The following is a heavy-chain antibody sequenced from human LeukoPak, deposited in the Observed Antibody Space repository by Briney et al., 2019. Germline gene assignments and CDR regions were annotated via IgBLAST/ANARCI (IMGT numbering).Heavy chain of an antibody. J-gene: IGHJ4*02. Sequence: GGSLRLSCAASGFTFSSYGMHWVRQAPGKGLEWVAVIPYDGSNKYYADSVKGRFTISRDNSKNTLYLQMNSLRAEDTAVYYCAKGVYYYDSGGYHYWGQGTLVTVSS. CDR3: AKGVYYYDSGGYHY. V-gene: IGHV3-30*18. CDR1: GFTFSSYG. CDR2: IPYDGSNK. D-gene: IGHD3-22*01.